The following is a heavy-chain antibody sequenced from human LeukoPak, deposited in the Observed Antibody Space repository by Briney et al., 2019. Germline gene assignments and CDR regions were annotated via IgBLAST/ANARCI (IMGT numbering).Heavy chain of an antibody. CDR2: IGPTGAPI. J-gene: IGHJ4*02. Sequence: PGGSLRLSCAASGFTFSNYGMNWVRQAPGKGLEWVSHIGPTGAPIHYADSVKGRFTISRDNGQNSLFLQMSSLRDEDTAVYYCVTGVMGGTNYWGQGTLVTVSS. CDR3: VTGVMGGTNY. D-gene: IGHD2-8*01. CDR1: GFTFSNYG. V-gene: IGHV3-48*02.